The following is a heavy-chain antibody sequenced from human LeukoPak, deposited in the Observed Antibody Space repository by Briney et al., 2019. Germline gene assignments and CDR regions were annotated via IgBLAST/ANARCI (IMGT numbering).Heavy chain of an antibody. V-gene: IGHV3-23*01. CDR3: AKDPSSSGYYSD. CDR1: GFTFSSYA. D-gene: IGHD3-22*01. J-gene: IGHJ4*02. CDR2: ISGSGGST. Sequence: PGGSLRLSCAASGFTFSSYAMSWFRQAPGKGLEWVSAISGSGGSTYYADSVKGRFTISRDNSKNTLYLQMNSLRAEDTAVYYCAKDPSSSGYYSDWGQGTLVTVSS.